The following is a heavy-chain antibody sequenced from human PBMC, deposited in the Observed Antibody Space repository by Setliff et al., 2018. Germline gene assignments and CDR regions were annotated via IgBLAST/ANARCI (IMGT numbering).Heavy chain of an antibody. CDR1: GGTFSTYA. CDR2: FDAEDGVT. J-gene: IGHJ4*02. Sequence: ASVKVSCKASGGTFSTYAISWVRQAPGKGLEWMGGFDAEDGVTIYAQKFQGRVTMTEDTSTDTAYMELSGLRSEDTAVYFCARERGSYDSSTHYTYYFDYWGQGTLVTVSS. D-gene: IGHD3-22*01. CDR3: ARERGSYDSSTHYTYYFDY. V-gene: IGHV1-24*01.